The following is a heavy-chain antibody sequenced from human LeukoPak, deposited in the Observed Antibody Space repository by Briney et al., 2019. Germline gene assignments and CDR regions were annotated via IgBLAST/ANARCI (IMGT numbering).Heavy chain of an antibody. CDR1: GGSISSGGYS. D-gene: IGHD1/OR15-1a*01. J-gene: IGHJ4*02. Sequence: SQTLSLTCAVSGGSISSGGYSWSWIRQPPGKGLEWIGYIYHSGSTYYNPSLKSRVTISVDTSKSQFSLNLTSVTAADTAVYYCARTRSQAISAQYFDYWGQGTLVTVSS. CDR3: ARTRSQAISAQYFDY. CDR2: IYHSGST. V-gene: IGHV4-30-2*01.